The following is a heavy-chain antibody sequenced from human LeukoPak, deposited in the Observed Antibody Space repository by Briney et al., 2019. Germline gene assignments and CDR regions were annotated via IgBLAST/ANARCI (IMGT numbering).Heavy chain of an antibody. J-gene: IGHJ4*02. CDR2: INQDGSEK. V-gene: IGHV3-7*01. CDR3: ARPYCSGVICYSPPDY. Sequence: GSLRLSCGDSGFTLSSYWMTWVRQAPGKGLEWVANINQDGSEKYYVDSLKGRFTISRDNAKNSLYLQMNNLRAEDTAVYYCARPYCSGVICYSPPDYWGRGTLVTVSS. CDR1: GFTLSSYW. D-gene: IGHD2-15*01.